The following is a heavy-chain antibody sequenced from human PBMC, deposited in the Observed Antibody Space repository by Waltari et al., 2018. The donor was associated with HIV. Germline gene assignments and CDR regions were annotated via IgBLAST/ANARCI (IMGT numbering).Heavy chain of an antibody. D-gene: IGHD6-13*01. V-gene: IGHV4-34*01. J-gene: IGHJ6*02. Sequence: QVQLQQWGAGLLKPSETLSLTCAVYGGSFSGSYWSWTRQPPRTGLEWMGEIMHSGSTNYNPSLKSRVTKSVDTSKNQFSLKLSSVTAADTAVYYCARGIGQQLDPDYYYYGMDVWGQGTTVTVSS. CDR2: IMHSGST. CDR1: GGSFSGSY. CDR3: ARGIGQQLDPDYYYYGMDV.